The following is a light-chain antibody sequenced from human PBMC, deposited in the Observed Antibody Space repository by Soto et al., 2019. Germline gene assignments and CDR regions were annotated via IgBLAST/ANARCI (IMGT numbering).Light chain of an antibody. J-gene: IGKJ1*01. CDR2: KAS. V-gene: IGKV1-5*03. CDR3: QQYNNWPPWT. CDR1: QSISSW. Sequence: DIQMTQSPSTLSASVGDRFTITCRSSQSISSWLAWYQQKPGKAPKLLIYKASSLESGVPSRFSGSGSGTEFTLTISSLQSEDFAVYYCQQYNNWPPWTFGQGTKVDIK.